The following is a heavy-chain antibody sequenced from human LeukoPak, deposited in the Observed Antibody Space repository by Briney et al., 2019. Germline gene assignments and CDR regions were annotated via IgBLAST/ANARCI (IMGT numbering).Heavy chain of an antibody. D-gene: IGHD3-22*01. CDR1: GFTFSSYA. J-gene: IGHJ4*02. CDR3: AKRRYDSSGHFDC. V-gene: IGHV3-23*01. CDR2: MSGSGGST. Sequence: GGSLRLSCAASGFTFSSYAMSWVRQAPGKGLEWVSAMSGSGGSTYYADSVKGRFTISRDDSKNTLYLQMNSLRAEDTAVYYCAKRRYDSSGHFDCWGQGILVTVSS.